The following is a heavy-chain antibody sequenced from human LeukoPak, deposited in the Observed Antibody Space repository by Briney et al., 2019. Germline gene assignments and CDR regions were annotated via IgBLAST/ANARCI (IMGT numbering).Heavy chain of an antibody. CDR3: ARALYSYGYYYYYYMDV. CDR2: INWNGGST. CDR1: GFTFSSYS. V-gene: IGHV3-20*04. D-gene: IGHD5-18*01. J-gene: IGHJ6*03. Sequence: GGSLRLSCAASGFTFSSYSMNWVRQAPGKGLEWVSGINWNGGSTGYADSVKGRFTISRDNAKNSLYLQMNSLRAEDTALYYCARALYSYGYYYYYYMDVWGKGTTVTVSS.